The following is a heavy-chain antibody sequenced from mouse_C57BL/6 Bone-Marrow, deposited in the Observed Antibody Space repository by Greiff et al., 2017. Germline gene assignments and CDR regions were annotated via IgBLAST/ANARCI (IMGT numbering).Heavy chain of an antibody. Sequence: EVHLVESGEGLVKPGGSLKLSCAASGFTFSSYAMSWVRQTPEKRLEWVAYISSGGDYIYYADTVKGRFTISRDNARNTLYLQMSSLKSEDTAMYDCTRGPPPDGYWYFDVWGKGTTLTVSS. CDR3: TRGPPPDGYWYFDV. V-gene: IGHV5-9-1*02. J-gene: IGHJ1*03. CDR1: GFTFSSYA. CDR2: ISSGGDYI.